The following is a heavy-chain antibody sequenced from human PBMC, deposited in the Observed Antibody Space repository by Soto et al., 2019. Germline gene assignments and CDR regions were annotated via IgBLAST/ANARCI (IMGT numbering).Heavy chain of an antibody. CDR1: GGSISSGDYY. J-gene: IGHJ6*02. CDR3: AAADGAGGMDV. V-gene: IGHV4-30-4*01. D-gene: IGHD1-26*01. Sequence: QVQLQESGPGLVKPSQTLSLTCTVSGGSISSGDYYWSWIRQPPGKGLEWIGYIYYSGSTYYNPSLKGRVTRPVDTSKNQFSLKLSSVTAADTAVYYSAAADGAGGMDVWGQGTTVTVSS. CDR2: IYYSGST.